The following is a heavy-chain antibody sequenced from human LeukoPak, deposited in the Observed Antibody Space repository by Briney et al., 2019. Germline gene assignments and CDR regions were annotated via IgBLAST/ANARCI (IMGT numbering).Heavy chain of an antibody. V-gene: IGHV3-23*01. CDR2: IRGSGSDT. CDR1: GFTFSSYA. J-gene: IGHJ4*02. D-gene: IGHD6-13*01. CDR3: TKGGYTTYFDY. Sequence: GGSLRLSCAASGFTFSSYAMSWVRQAPGKGLECVSDIRGSGSDTYYADSVKGRFTISRDNSKNTLYLQMNSLRVEDTAVYYCTKGGYTTYFDYWGQGTLVTVSS.